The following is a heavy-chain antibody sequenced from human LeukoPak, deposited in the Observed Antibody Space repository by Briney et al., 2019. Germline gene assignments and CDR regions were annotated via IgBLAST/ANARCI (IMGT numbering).Heavy chain of an antibody. Sequence: ASVKVSCKASRGTFIRYAISWVRQAPGQGLEWMGRIIPIFGIANYAQKFQGRVTITADKSTSTAYMELSSLRSEDTAVYYCARERTTPMIVGVWATYYFDYWGQGTLVTVSS. V-gene: IGHV1-69*04. CDR2: IIPIFGIA. CDR1: RGTFIRYA. J-gene: IGHJ4*02. CDR3: ARERTTPMIVGVWATYYFDY. D-gene: IGHD3-22*01.